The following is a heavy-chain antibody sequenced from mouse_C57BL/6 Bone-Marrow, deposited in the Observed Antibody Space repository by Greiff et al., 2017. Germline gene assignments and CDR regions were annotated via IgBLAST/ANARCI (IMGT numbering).Heavy chain of an antibody. CDR2: IWTGGGT. CDR3: ARRGDYCSNCYAMDY. CDR1: GFSLTSYA. D-gene: IGHD2-5*01. J-gene: IGHJ4*01. V-gene: IGHV2-9-1*01. Sequence: QVQLKESGPGLVAPSQSLSITCTVSGFSLTSYAISWVRQPPGKGLAWLGVIWTGGGTNYNSALKSRLSISKDNSKSQVFLKMNKLQTGDTARYYCARRGDYCSNCYAMDYWGQGTSVTVSS.